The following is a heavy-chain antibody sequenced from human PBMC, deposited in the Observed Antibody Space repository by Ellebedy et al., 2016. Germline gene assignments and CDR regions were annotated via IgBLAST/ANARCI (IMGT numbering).Heavy chain of an antibody. CDR1: GFTSSSYS. Sequence: GESLKISCAASGFTSSSYSMYWVRQAPGKGLESVSSISGSSRYIYYGDSVRRRFTISRDNAKNSLYLQMNSLRAEDSAVYYCAKDIFADFWSGSEYGMDVWGQGTTVTVSS. CDR2: ISGSSRYI. J-gene: IGHJ6*02. D-gene: IGHD3-3*01. V-gene: IGHV3-21*01. CDR3: AKDIFADFWSGSEYGMDV.